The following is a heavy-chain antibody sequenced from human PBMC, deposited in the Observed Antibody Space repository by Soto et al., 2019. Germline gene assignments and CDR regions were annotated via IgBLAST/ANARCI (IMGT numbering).Heavy chain of an antibody. D-gene: IGHD2-2*01. CDR3: AKDLSCSSTSCYPSAGWYYYYGMDV. CDR1: GFTFSSYG. J-gene: IGHJ6*02. CDR2: ISYDGSNK. Sequence: GGSLRLSCAASGFTFSSYGMHWVRQAPGKGLEWVAVISYDGSNKYYADSVKGRFTISRDNSKNTLYLQMNSLRAEDTAVYYCAKDLSCSSTSCYPSAGWYYYYGMDVWGQGTTVTVSS. V-gene: IGHV3-30*18.